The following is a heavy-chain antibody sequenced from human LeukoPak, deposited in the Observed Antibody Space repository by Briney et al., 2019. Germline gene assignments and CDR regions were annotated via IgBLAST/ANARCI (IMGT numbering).Heavy chain of an antibody. CDR3: AYDSGNYRAYFDS. V-gene: IGHV4-39*07. CDR2: IYYSGSKT. D-gene: IGHD3-10*01. Sequence: SETLSLTCTVPGGSISSSSYCWGWVRQPPGKGLEWIASIYYSGSKTFYNPSLKSRVTISGDTSNNQFSLNLNSVTAADTAVYCVAYDSGNYRAYFDSWGQGIMVTVSS. CDR1: GGSISSSSYC. J-gene: IGHJ4*02.